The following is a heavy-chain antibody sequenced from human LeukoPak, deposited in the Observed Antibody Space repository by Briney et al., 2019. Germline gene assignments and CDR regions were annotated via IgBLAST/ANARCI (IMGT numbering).Heavy chain of an antibody. CDR3: ARVYCTNGVCYNSRGWFDP. V-gene: IGHV4-59*01. CDR2: IYYSGST. CDR1: GVSISSYY. J-gene: IGHJ5*02. Sequence: SETLSLTCTVSGVSISSYYWSWLRQPPGKGLEWIGYIYYSGSTNYNPSLKSRVTISVDTSKNQFSLKLSSVTAADTAVYYCARVYCTNGVCYNSRGWFDPWGQGTLVTVSS. D-gene: IGHD2-8*01.